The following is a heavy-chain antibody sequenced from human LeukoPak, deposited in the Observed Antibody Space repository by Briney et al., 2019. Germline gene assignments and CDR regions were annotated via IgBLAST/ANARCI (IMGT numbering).Heavy chain of an antibody. CDR2: ISGSGGST. Sequence: GGSLRLSCAASGFTFSSYAMSWVRQAPGKGLEWVSAISGSGGSTYYADSVKGRFIISRDNSKSILYLQMNSLRTEDTAMYYCAKGPVPFDWWGQGTLVTVSS. D-gene: IGHD2-2*01. CDR3: AKGPVPFDW. CDR1: GFTFSSYA. J-gene: IGHJ4*02. V-gene: IGHV3-23*01.